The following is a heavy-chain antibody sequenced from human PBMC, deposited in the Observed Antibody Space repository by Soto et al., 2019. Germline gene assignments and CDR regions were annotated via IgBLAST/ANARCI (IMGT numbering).Heavy chain of an antibody. J-gene: IGHJ6*02. CDR1: GFTFSTYG. CDR3: AKDQTVLQFDSSGYYSYFYGMDV. D-gene: IGHD3-22*01. Sequence: VQLLESGGGLVQPGGSLRLSCAVSGFTFSTYGMHWVRQAPGKGLEWVAVISYDGSNKYYGDSVKGRFTISRDNSKNTLYVQMNSLRAEDTAVYYCAKDQTVLQFDSSGYYSYFYGMDVWGQGTTVTVSS. CDR2: ISYDGSNK. V-gene: IGHV3-30*18.